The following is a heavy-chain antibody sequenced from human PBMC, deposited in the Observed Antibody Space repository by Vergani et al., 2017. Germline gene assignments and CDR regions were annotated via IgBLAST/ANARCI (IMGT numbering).Heavy chain of an antibody. CDR1: GYSFTSYW. CDR2: IDPSDSYT. J-gene: IGHJ6*02. CDR3: ARQVAVAGKWWGPYYYYGMDV. D-gene: IGHD6-19*01. V-gene: IGHV5-10-1*01. Sequence: EVPLVPSGAEVKKPGESLRISCKGSGYSFTSYWISWVRQMPGKGLEWMGRIDPSDSYTNYSPSFQGHVTISADKSISTAYLQWSSLKASDTAMYYCARQVAVAGKWWGPYYYYGMDVWGQGTTVTVSS.